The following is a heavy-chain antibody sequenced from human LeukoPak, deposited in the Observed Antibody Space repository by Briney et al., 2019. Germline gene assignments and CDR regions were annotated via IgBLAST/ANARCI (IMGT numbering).Heavy chain of an antibody. Sequence: ASVKVSCKASGYTFTGYYIHWVRQAPGQGLELMGWINPNSGGTNYAQKFQGRVTMTRDTSISTAYMELSRLRSDDTAVYYCARAPIVVVPAAIQGYYYYYGMDVWGQGTTVTVSS. CDR3: ARAPIVVVPAAIQGYYYYYGMDV. J-gene: IGHJ6*02. CDR1: GYTFTGYY. D-gene: IGHD2-2*02. CDR2: INPNSGGT. V-gene: IGHV1-2*02.